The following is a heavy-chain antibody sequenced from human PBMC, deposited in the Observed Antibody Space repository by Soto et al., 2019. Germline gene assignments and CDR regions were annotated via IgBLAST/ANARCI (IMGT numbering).Heavy chain of an antibody. J-gene: IGHJ4*02. Sequence: QVQVQQWGAGLLKPSETLSLTCAVSGESFRGFYWSWIRQPPGKGLEWIGEINHSGLTNYHPNLKTRVSMPVDTSKSQFTLSLNSVTAADTDMYYCTRGDQGRGRDDFWSGPRGPFDYWGQGNLVTVSS. V-gene: IGHV4-34*01. CDR2: INHSGLT. D-gene: IGHD3-3*01. CDR3: TRGDQGRGRDDFWSGPRGPFDY. CDR1: GESFRGFY.